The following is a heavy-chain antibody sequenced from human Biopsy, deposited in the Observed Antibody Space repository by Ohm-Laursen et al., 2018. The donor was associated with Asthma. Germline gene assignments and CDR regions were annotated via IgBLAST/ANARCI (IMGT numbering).Heavy chain of an antibody. Sequence: SLRLSCAASGFTFSSYAMSWVRQAPGKGLEWVANIKHDGSEKNHVDSLKGRFTISRDNAKNSLYLQMNSPRAEDTAVYYCARTFHFWSPYHAEHYQLWGQGTLVTVSS. V-gene: IGHV3-7*01. CDR2: IKHDGSEK. D-gene: IGHD3-3*02. CDR3: ARTFHFWSPYHAEHYQL. CDR1: GFTFSSYA. J-gene: IGHJ1*01.